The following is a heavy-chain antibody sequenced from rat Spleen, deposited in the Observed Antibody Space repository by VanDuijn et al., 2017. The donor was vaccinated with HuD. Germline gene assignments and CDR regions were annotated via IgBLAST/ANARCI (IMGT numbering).Heavy chain of an antibody. CDR1: GFTFRNYG. V-gene: IGHV5-29*01. CDR3: ARYYDGTYYYFDY. D-gene: IGHD1-12*02. J-gene: IGHJ2*01. CDR2: ISYDGGTT. Sequence: EVQLVESDGGLVQPGRSLKLSCAASGFTFRNYGMAWVRQAPTKGLDWVAIISYDGGTTYYRDSVKGRFTISRDNAKSTLYLQMDSLRSEDTATYYCARYYDGTYYYFDYWGQGVMVTVSS.